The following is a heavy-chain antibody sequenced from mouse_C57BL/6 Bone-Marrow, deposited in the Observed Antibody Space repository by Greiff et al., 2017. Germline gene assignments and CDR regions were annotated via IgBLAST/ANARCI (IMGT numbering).Heavy chain of an antibody. V-gene: IGHV1-55*01. Sequence: VQLQQPGAELVKPGASVKMSCTASGYTFTSYWITWVKQRPGQGLEWIGDIYPGSGSTNYNEKFKSKATLTVDTSSSTAYMQLSSLTSEDSAVYYCAREEGFYGYYFDYWGQGTTLTVSS. CDR3: AREEGFYGYYFDY. CDR1: GYTFTSYW. J-gene: IGHJ2*01. CDR2: IYPGSGST. D-gene: IGHD2-2*01.